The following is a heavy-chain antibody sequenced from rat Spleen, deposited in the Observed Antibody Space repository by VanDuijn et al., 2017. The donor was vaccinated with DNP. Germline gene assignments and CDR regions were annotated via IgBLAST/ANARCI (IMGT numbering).Heavy chain of an antibody. V-gene: IGHV5-46*01. CDR2: ISSDVTNT. Sequence: EVQLVESGGGLVQPGRSMKLSCAVSGFTLSSFPMAWVRQAPMKGLEWVASISSDVTNTYYASSVKGRFTVSRDNAKSTLYLQMDSLRSEDMATYYCARWNSGHFDYWGQGVMVPVSS. D-gene: IGHD4-3*01. CDR1: GFTLSSFP. J-gene: IGHJ2*01. CDR3: ARWNSGHFDY.